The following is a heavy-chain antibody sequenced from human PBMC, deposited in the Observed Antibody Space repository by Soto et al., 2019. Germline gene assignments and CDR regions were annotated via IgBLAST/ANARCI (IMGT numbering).Heavy chain of an antibody. V-gene: IGHV3-23*01. D-gene: IGHD4-17*01. CDR2: ITSSGDYT. J-gene: IGHJ6*02. CDR3: AKDRSYANYHYYYYAMDV. Sequence: WGSLRLSCAASGFTFSNYAIGCCRQSPFRWREWVSGITSSGDYTYYADSVKGRLTISRDNSKSTLYLQMNSLRAEDTAVYFCAKDRSYANYHYYYYAMDVWGQGTTVTVSS. CDR1: GFTFSNYA.